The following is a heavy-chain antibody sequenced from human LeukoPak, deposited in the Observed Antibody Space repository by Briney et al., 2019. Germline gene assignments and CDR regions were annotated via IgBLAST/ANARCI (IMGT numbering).Heavy chain of an antibody. D-gene: IGHD3-10*01. CDR2: ISDSATTI. CDR3: ARVFGSGSSDY. CDR1: GFTFSTFE. J-gene: IGHJ4*02. V-gene: IGHV3-48*03. Sequence: PGGSLRLSCAASGFTFSTFEMNWVRQAPGKGLEWVSYISDSATTIYYVDSVKGRFTISRDNAKNSLYLQMNSLRAEDTAVYYCARVFGSGSSDYWGQGTLVTVSS.